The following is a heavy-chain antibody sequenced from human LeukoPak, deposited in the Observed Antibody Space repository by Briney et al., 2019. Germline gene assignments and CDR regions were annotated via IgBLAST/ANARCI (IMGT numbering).Heavy chain of an antibody. V-gene: IGHV4-34*01. CDR2: INHSGST. Sequence: PSETLSLTCAVYGGSFSGYYWSWIRQPLGKGLEWIGEINHSGSTNYNPSLKSRVTISVDTSKNQFSLKLSSVTAADTAVYYCARIAAAARRGWFDPWGQGTLVTVSS. D-gene: IGHD6-13*01. J-gene: IGHJ5*02. CDR1: GGSFSGYY. CDR3: ARIAAAARRGWFDP.